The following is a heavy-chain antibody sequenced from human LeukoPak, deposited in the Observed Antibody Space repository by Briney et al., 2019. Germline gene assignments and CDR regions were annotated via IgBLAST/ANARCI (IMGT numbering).Heavy chain of an antibody. Sequence: SETLSLTCAVYGGSFSGYYWSWIRQPPGKGLECIGEINHSGSTNYNPSLKSRVTISVDTSKNQFSLKLSSVTAADTAVYYCARENYYDSSGYFQLFVYWGQGTLVTVSS. CDR2: INHSGST. D-gene: IGHD3-22*01. J-gene: IGHJ4*02. V-gene: IGHV4-34*01. CDR3: ARENYYDSSGYFQLFVY. CDR1: GGSFSGYY.